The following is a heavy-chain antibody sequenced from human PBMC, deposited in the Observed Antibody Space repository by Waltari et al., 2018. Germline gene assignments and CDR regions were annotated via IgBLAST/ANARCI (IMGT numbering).Heavy chain of an antibody. CDR2: IKNDVSRT. V-gene: IGHV3-74*01. J-gene: IGHJ6*02. CDR1: GFTFSRFW. Sequence: EVQLVESGGGLVQPGGSLRLSCAASGFTFSRFWMHWVRQAPGKGPVWVERIKNDVSRTSYGDSVKGRFTISRNNAKNTMYLQMNTLRVEDTAVYYCVRDRSSGNVGPYYGMDVWGQGTTVTVSS. CDR3: VRDRSSGNVGPYYGMDV. D-gene: IGHD3-22*01.